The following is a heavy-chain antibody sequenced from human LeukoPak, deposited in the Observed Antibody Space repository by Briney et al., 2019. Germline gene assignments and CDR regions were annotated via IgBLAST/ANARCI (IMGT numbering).Heavy chain of an antibody. V-gene: IGHV3-7*03. D-gene: IGHD6-19*01. J-gene: IGHJ4*02. CDR1: GCTFRSYW. Sequence: GGSLRLSCAASGCTFRSYWMSWVRQAPGKGLEWVANMKLDGSEEYYVDSVKGRFTISRDNSKNTLYLQMNSLRAEDTAVYYCASKRKYSSGALNYWGQGTLVTVSP. CDR2: MKLDGSEE. CDR3: ASKRKYSSGALNY.